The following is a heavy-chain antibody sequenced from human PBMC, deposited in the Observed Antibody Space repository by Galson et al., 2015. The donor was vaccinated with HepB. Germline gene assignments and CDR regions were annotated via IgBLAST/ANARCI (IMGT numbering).Heavy chain of an antibody. J-gene: IGHJ6*02. Sequence: QSGAEVKKPGESLRISCKGSGYSFTSYWISWVRQMPGKGLEWMGRIDPSDSYTNYSPSFQGHVTISADKSISTAYLQWSSLKASDTAMYYCARSDIVATITYITGGMDVWGQGTTVTVSS. V-gene: IGHV5-10-1*01. CDR3: ARSDIVATITYITGGMDV. CDR1: GYSFTSYW. D-gene: IGHD5-12*01. CDR2: IDPSDSYT.